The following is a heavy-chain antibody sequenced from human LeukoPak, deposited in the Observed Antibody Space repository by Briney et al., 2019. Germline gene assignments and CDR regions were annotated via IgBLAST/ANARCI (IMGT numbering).Heavy chain of an antibody. Sequence: KPSETLSLTCTVSGGSISSYYWSWIRQPPGKGLEWIGYIYYSGSTNYNPSLKSRVTISVDTSKNQFSLKLSSVTAADTAVYCCARQGFREGSNWFDPWGQGTLVTVSS. CDR1: GGSISSYY. CDR3: ARQGFREGSNWFDP. J-gene: IGHJ5*02. V-gene: IGHV4-59*08. D-gene: IGHD3-10*01. CDR2: IYYSGST.